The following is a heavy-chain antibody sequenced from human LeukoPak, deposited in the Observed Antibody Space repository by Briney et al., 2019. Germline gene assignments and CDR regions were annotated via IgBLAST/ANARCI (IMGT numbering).Heavy chain of an antibody. Sequence: SETLPLTCGISSGSFSGYYWSWIRQPPGKGLEWIGEINHSGSTYYNPSLRSRVTMSVDTSKIQFSLSLTSVTAADTAVYYCARDESHGHFDSWGQGTLVIVSS. CDR3: ARDESHGHFDS. CDR2: INHSGST. D-gene: IGHD4-17*01. J-gene: IGHJ4*02. V-gene: IGHV4-34*01. CDR1: SGSFSGYY.